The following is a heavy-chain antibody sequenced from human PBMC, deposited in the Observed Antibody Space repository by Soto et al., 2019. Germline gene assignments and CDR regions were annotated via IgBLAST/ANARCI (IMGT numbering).Heavy chain of an antibody. J-gene: IGHJ4*02. V-gene: IGHV3-74*01. CDR2: INSSGNTT. CDR1: GFTFSSYG. CDR3: AREGTSGLYYFDY. Sequence: WGPLRLSCAASGFTFSSYGVHWVRQASGKGLVWVSLINSSGNTTYYAGSVKGRFTISRDNSRNTLYLQMNSLRAGDSAKYYCAREGTSGLYYFDYWGPGTLVTVSS. D-gene: IGHD6-19*01.